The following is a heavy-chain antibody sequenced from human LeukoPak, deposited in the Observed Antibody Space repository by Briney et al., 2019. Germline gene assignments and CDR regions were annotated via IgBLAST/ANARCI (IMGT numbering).Heavy chain of an antibody. CDR3: AREKETTVKYYYYYSMDV. D-gene: IGHD4-11*01. CDR2: IYTSGST. V-gene: IGHV4-4*07. J-gene: IGHJ6*03. CDR1: GGSISSYY. Sequence: SETLSLTCTVSGGSISSYYWSWIRQPAGKGLEWIGRIYTSGSTNYNPSLKSRVTMSVDTSKNQFSLKLSSVTAADTAVYYCAREKETTVKYYYYYSMDVWGKGTTVTVSS.